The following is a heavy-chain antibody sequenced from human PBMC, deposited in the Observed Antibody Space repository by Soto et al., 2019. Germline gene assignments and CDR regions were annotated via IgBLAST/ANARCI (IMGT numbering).Heavy chain of an antibody. CDR3: AGNYYGSGSYYSSFDY. CDR2: TYYDSKWYT. D-gene: IGHD3-10*01. CDR1: GDSVSSNTTA. V-gene: IGHV6-1*01. Sequence: HVQLQQSGPGLVKPSQTLSLSCAISGDSVSSNTTAWNWIRQSPSRGLEWLGRTYYDSKWYTDYAESVKSQMTINADTSKNHFSLNLKSVTPEDTALYYCAGNYYGSGSYYSSFDYWGQGTLVTVSS. J-gene: IGHJ4*02.